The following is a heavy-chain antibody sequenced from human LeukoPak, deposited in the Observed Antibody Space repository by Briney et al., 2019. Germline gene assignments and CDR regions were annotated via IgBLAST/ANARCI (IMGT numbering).Heavy chain of an antibody. CDR2: IYYSGST. D-gene: IGHD2-21*01. CDR1: GGSISSYY. Sequence: SETLSLTCTVSGGSISSYYWSWIRQPPGKGLEWIGYIYYSGSTNYNPSLKSRVTISVDTSKNQFSLKLSSVTAADTAVYYCARRMVIPNNWFDPWGQGTLVTVSS. V-gene: IGHV4-59*01. CDR3: ARRMVIPNNWFDP. J-gene: IGHJ5*02.